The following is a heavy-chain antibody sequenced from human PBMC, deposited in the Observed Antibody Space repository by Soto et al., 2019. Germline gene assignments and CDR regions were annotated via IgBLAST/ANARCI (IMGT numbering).Heavy chain of an antibody. CDR3: AGGPLDYGDDYYYGMDV. D-gene: IGHD4-17*01. V-gene: IGHV3-48*02. CDR2: ISSSSSTI. J-gene: IGHJ6*02. CDR1: GFTFSSYS. Sequence: EVQLVESGGGLVQPGGSLRLSCAASGFTFSSYSMNWVRQAPGKGLEWVSYISSSSSTIYYADSVKGRFTISRDNAKNSLYLQMTSLRDEDTAVYYCAGGPLDYGDDYYYGMDVWGQGTTGTVSS.